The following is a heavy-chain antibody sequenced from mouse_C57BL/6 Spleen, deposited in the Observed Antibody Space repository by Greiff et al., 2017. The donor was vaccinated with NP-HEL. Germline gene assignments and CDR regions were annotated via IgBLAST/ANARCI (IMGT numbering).Heavy chain of an antibody. CDR3: ARRNYDWYFDV. V-gene: IGHV3-6*01. CDR1: GYSITSGYY. CDR2: ISYDGSN. J-gene: IGHJ1*03. Sequence: EVQLVESGPGLVKPSQSLSLTCSVTGYSITSGYYWNWIRQFPGNKLEWMGYISYDGSNNYNPSLKNRISITRDTSKNQFFLKLNSVTTEDTATYYCARRNYDWYFDVWGTGTTVTVSS. D-gene: IGHD1-1*01.